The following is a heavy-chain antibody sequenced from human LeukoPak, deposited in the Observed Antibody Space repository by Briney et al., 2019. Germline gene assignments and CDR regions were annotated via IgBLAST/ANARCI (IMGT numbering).Heavy chain of an antibody. J-gene: IGHJ3*02. CDR3: ARRMGRSDYWGSFDI. CDR2: INPDSGDT. Sequence: VASVKVSCKASGYTFTGFYIHWVRQAPGQGLEWMGWINPDSGDTDFAQTFQGRVTMTRDTSFSAAFMELTSLKSDDTAVYYCARRMGRSDYWGSFDIWGQGTMVIVSS. D-gene: IGHD2-21*01. V-gene: IGHV1-2*02. CDR1: GYTFTGFY.